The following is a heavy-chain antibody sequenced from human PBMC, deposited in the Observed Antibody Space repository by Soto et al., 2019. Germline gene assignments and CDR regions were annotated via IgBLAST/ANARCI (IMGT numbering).Heavy chain of an antibody. CDR3: AREFGDNWNYEAY. V-gene: IGHV4-4*07. J-gene: IGHJ4*02. CDR2: MYSTGNT. Sequence: SETLSLTCSVSGGSISSYHWSWIRQPAGKGLEWIGRMYSTGNTNYNPSLKSRVTVSIDTSKNQFFLRLNSVTAADSAVYYCAREFGDNWNYEAYWGQGT. D-gene: IGHD1-7*01. CDR1: GGSISSYH.